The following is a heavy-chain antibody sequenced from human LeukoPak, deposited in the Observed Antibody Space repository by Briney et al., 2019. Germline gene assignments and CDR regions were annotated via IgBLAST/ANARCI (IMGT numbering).Heavy chain of an antibody. V-gene: IGHV3-66*02. CDR1: AFTFSSNY. D-gene: IGHD3-3*01. Sequence: GGSLRLSCAASAFTFSSNYMNWVGQAPGKGLEWVSVIYSGGSTYYSDSVRGRFTISRDNSKNKRYLQMNSLRAEDTAVYYCARVNAPFWSGSMDVWGKGTTVTVSS. J-gene: IGHJ6*03. CDR3: ARVNAPFWSGSMDV. CDR2: IYSGGST.